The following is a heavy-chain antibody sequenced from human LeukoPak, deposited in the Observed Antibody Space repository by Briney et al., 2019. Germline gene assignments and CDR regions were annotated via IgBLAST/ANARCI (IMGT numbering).Heavy chain of an antibody. D-gene: IGHD4-17*01. CDR2: INSDGSST. Sequence: GGSLRLSCAASGFTFSSYWMHWVRQAPGKGLVWVSRINSDGSSTSYADSVKGRFTISRDNAKNSLYLQMNSLRAEDTAVYYCASSYGGYSQIDYWGQGTLVTVSS. J-gene: IGHJ4*02. V-gene: IGHV3-74*01. CDR1: GFTFSSYW. CDR3: ASSYGGYSQIDY.